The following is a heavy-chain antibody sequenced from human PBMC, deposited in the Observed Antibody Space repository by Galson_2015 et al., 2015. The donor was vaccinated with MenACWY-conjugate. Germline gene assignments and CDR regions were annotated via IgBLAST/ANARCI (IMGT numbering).Heavy chain of an antibody. CDR1: GFTFNAHY. CDR2: IRNKANSYTT. CDR3: AKRGVYGSGTFYTNNWFDP. Sequence: SLRLSCAASGFTFNAHYMDWVRHVPGKGLEWVGRIRNKANSYTTEYAASVKGRFALSRDDSKNSLYLQMNSLRAEDTAVYFCAKRGVYGSGTFYTNNWFDPWGQGTLVTVSS. V-gene: IGHV3-72*01. J-gene: IGHJ5*02. D-gene: IGHD3-10*01.